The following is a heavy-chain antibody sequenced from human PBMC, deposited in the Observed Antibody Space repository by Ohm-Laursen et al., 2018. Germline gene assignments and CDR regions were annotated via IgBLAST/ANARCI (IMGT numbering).Heavy chain of an antibody. D-gene: IGHD1-26*01. CDR1: GFTFSDYY. Sequence: SLRLSCAASGFTFSDYYMTWIRQAPGKGLEWASYITSSGSTIYYADSVKGRFTISRDNAKNSLYLQMNSLRPEDTAVYYCARILSGSSPEDYWGQGTLVTVSS. V-gene: IGHV3-11*01. CDR2: ITSSGSTI. CDR3: ARILSGSSPEDY. J-gene: IGHJ4*02.